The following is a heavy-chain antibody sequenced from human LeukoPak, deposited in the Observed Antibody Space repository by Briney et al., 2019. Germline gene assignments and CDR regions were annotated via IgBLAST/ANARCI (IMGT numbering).Heavy chain of an antibody. J-gene: IGHJ4*02. CDR2: ITAYNDNT. V-gene: IGHV1-18*01. CDR1: GYTFTSYA. Sequence: ASVKVPCKASGYTFTSYAMHWVRQAPGQRLEWMGWITAYNDNTYYAQKLQGRVTMTTDTSTSTAYMELRSLRSDDTAVYYCARDLRRGSSSWYVSGGDYWGQGTLVTVSS. D-gene: IGHD6-13*01. CDR3: ARDLRRGSSSWYVSGGDY.